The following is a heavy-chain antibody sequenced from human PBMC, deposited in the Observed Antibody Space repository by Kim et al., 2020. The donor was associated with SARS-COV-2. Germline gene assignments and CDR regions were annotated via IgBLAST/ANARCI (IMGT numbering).Heavy chain of an antibody. D-gene: IGHD3-16*02. CDR2: ISYSGST. J-gene: IGHJ6*02. V-gene: IGHV4-59*11. CDR3: ARGVIAYTYGMDV. CDR1: GGSISSHY. Sequence: SETLSLTCTVSGGSISSHYWTWIRQPPGKGLEWIGYISYSGSTKYNPSLQSRVTISVDTSKNHFSLKLSSVTAADTAVYYCARGVIAYTYGMDVWGQGTTVTVSS.